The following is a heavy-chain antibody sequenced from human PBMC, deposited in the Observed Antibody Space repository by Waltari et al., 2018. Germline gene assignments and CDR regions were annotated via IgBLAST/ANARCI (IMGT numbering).Heavy chain of an antibody. CDR3: ARVAAATRGIDD. CDR2: IYSGGAT. Sequence: EVQLVESGGGLIQPGGSLRLSCAASGFSVSNNYVTWVRQAAGKGLGWVSVIYSGGATYYADSVKGRCTISRDNLKNTVYLQMNSLRAEDTAVYYCARVAAATRGIDDWGQGTLVTVSS. V-gene: IGHV3-53*01. D-gene: IGHD2-15*01. CDR1: GFSVSNNY. J-gene: IGHJ4*02.